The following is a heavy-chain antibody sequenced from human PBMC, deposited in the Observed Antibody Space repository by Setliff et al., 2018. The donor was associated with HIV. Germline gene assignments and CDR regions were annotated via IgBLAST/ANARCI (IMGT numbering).Heavy chain of an antibody. Sequence: ASVKVSCKASGYTFTNYGISWVRQTPGQGPEWLGWISAYNGDTKYAQKFQGRVTMTTDTSTTTAHMELRSLRSDDTAVYYCARDKVGAMADFDYWGQGTLVTVSS. J-gene: IGHJ4*02. CDR2: ISAYNGDT. CDR1: GYTFTNYG. V-gene: IGHV1-18*01. CDR3: ARDKVGAMADFDY. D-gene: IGHD1-26*01.